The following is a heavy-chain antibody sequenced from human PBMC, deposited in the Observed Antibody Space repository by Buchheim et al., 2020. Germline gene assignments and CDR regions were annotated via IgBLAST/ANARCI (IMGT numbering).Heavy chain of an antibody. J-gene: IGHJ6*02. CDR2: IGHDGHT. D-gene: IGHD3-3*01. CDR1: GESLNSYS. V-gene: IGHV4-34*01. Sequence: QVQLQESGPGLVKPSETLSLTCGIFGESLNSYSWTWIRHPPGRGLEWIGEIGHDGHTTYYPSFKNRVTITLDTSANQMSLKMRSLTAADSGVYYCARVKLRFLEAFLVVSDGLDVWGQGTT. CDR3: ARVKLRFLEAFLVVSDGLDV.